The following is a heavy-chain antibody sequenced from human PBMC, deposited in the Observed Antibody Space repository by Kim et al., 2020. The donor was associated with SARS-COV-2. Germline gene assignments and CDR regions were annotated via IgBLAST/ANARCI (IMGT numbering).Heavy chain of an antibody. CDR3: ARVLGATTYYFDY. V-gene: IGHV3-21*01. CDR1: GFTFRRSL. Sequence: GGSLRLSCAASGFTFRRSLLPWFLQAPGNGLEWVSSISSSSSYIYYADSVKGRFTISRDNAKNSLYLQMNSLRAEDTAVYYCARVLGATTYYFDYWGQGTLVTVSS. CDR2: ISSSSSYI. D-gene: IGHD1-26*01. J-gene: IGHJ4*02.